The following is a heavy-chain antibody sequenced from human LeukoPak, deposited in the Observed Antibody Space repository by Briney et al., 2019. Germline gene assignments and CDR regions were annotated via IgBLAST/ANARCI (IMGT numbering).Heavy chain of an antibody. CDR3: AKGLITMIVVPSY. CDR1: GFTFSGFW. CDR2: INSDGSEG. V-gene: IGHV3-7*01. Sequence: GGSLRLSCAVSGFTFSGFWMSWSRQAPGKGLEWVASINSDGSEGYYADVVKGRFTISRDNSKNTLYLQMNSLRAEDTAVYYCAKGLITMIVVPSYWGQGTLVTVSS. D-gene: IGHD3-22*01. J-gene: IGHJ4*02.